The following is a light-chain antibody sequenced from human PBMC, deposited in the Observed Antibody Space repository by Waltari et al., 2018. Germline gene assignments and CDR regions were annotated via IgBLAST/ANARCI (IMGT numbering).Light chain of an antibody. J-gene: IGLJ3*02. CDR1: NIGSTT. Sequence: SYILTQPPSVSVAPGQTARIPCGGHNIGSTTVHWYQQKPGQAPVLVVSDDSDRPAGIRERFSDSNSGNTATLTISRVEAGDEADYYCQVWDSSSDHRVFGGGTTLTVL. V-gene: IGLV3-21*02. CDR3: QVWDSSSDHRV. CDR2: DDS.